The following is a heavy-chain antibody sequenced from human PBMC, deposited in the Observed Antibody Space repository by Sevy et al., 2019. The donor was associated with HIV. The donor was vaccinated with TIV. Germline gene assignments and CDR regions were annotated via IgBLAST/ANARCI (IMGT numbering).Heavy chain of an antibody. Sequence: SETLSLTCTVSGGSITSLYWKWIRQPPGKGLEWIANTYYNGHINYNPSLKSRVTLSLDTSKNQFSLRLSSVTAADTAMYYCAGENAWGRGYSWGQGTLVTVSS. CDR1: GGSITSLY. CDR2: TYYNGHI. J-gene: IGHJ4*02. V-gene: IGHV4-59*08. D-gene: IGHD1-26*01. CDR3: AGENAWGRGYS.